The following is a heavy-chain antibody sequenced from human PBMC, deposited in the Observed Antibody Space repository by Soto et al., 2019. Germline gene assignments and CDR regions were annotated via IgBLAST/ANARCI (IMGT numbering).Heavy chain of an antibody. CDR2: IYYSGST. J-gene: IGHJ6*02. CDR3: ARPACSGGSCYAFYGMDV. D-gene: IGHD2-15*01. CDR1: GGSISSSSYY. Sequence: SETLSLTCTVSGGSISSSSYYWCWIRHPPGKGLEWIGSIYYSGSTYYNPSLKSRVTISVDTSKNQFSLKLSSVTAADTAVYYCARPACSGGSCYAFYGMDVWGQGTTVTVSS. V-gene: IGHV4-39*01.